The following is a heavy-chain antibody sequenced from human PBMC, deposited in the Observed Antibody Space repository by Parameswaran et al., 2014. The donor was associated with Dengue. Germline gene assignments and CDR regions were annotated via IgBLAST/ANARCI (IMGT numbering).Heavy chain of an antibody. CDR2: MNPNSGNT. J-gene: IGHJ5*02. Sequence: WVRQAPGQGLEWMGWMNPNSGNTGYAQNFQGRVTMTRNTSISTAYMELSSLRSEDTAVYYCARTTYSGSYEVNWFDPWGQGTLVTVSS. CDR3: ARTTYSGSYEVNWFDP. V-gene: IGHV1-8*01. D-gene: IGHD1-26*01.